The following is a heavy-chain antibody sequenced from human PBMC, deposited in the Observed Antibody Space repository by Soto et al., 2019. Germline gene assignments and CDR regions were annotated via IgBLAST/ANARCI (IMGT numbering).Heavy chain of an antibody. V-gene: IGHV1-46*03. J-gene: IGHJ4*02. CDR3: ARGDDYGDYVFGY. D-gene: IGHD4-17*01. CDR1: GYTFTYYF. Sequence: QVQLVQSGAEVRKPGASVKVSCKASGYTFTYYFMHWVRQAPGQGLEWMGIINPSGSSTTYSQKFXXRXXMTRDTSTNTGYMELSSLRSEDTAVYYCARGDDYGDYVFGYWGQGTLVTVSS. CDR2: INPSGSST.